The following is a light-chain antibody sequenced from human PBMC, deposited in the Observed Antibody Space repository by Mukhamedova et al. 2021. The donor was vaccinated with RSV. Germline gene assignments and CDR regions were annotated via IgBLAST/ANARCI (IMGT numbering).Light chain of an antibody. V-gene: IGKV1-5*03. CDR3: QQYNSYSGT. J-gene: IGKJ2*01. Sequence: VTITCRASQSISSWLAWYQQKPGKAPKLLIYKASSLESGVPSRFSGSGSGTEFTLTISSLQPDDFATYYCQQYNSYSGTFGQGT. CDR1: QSISSW. CDR2: KAS.